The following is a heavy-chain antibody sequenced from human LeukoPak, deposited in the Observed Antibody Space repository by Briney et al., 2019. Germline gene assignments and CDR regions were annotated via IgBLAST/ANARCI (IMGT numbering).Heavy chain of an antibody. CDR2: TYYRSKWYN. CDR1: GDSVSSNSAA. D-gene: IGHD7-27*01. Sequence: SQTLSLTCAISGDSVSSNSAAWNWIRQSPSRGLEWLGRTYYRSKWYNDYAVSVKSRITINPDTSKNQFSLQLNSVTPEDTAVYYCAREPAAKRGILINDVFDIWGQGKMVAVSS. V-gene: IGHV6-1*01. CDR3: AREPAAKRGILINDVFDI. J-gene: IGHJ3*02.